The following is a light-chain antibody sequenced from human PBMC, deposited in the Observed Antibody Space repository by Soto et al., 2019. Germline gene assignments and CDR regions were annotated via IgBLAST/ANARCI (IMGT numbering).Light chain of an antibody. CDR3: SAWDDSLNGPV. J-gene: IGLJ2*01. CDR2: YDD. CDR1: SSNIGNNA. V-gene: IGLV1-36*01. Sequence: QSVLTQPPSVSDAPRQRVTISCSGSSSNIGNNAVHWYQQLPGKAPKLLIYYDDLLPSGGSDRFSGSKSGTSASLAISGLQSEDEADYYCSAWDDSLNGPVFGGGTKVTVL.